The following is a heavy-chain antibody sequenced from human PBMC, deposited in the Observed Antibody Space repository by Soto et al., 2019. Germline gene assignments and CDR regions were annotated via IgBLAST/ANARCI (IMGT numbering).Heavy chain of an antibody. CDR2: IIPIFGTA. CDR3: ATSRAVAGEIDY. J-gene: IGHJ4*02. D-gene: IGHD6-19*01. CDR1: GGTFSSYA. V-gene: IGHV1-69*13. Sequence: SVKVSCKASGGTFSSYAISWVRQAPGQGLEWMGGIIPIFGTANYAQKFQGRVTITADESTSTAYMELSSLRSEDTAVYYCATSRAVAGEIDYWGQGTLVTVSS.